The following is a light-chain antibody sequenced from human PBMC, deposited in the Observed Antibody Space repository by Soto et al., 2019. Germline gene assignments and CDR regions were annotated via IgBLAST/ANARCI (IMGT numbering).Light chain of an antibody. J-gene: IGKJ1*01. Sequence: EIVLTQSPATRSLSPGERATLSCRASQSVSSYLAWYQQKPGQAPRLLIYDASNRATGITARFSGSGSGTDFTLTISSLEPEDFAVYYCQQRSNLPRTFGQGTKVELK. CDR3: QQRSNLPRT. CDR1: QSVSSY. CDR2: DAS. V-gene: IGKV3-11*01.